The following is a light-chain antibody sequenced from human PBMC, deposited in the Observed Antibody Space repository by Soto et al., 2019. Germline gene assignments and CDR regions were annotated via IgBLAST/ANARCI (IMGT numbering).Light chain of an antibody. CDR1: SAKIGSNT. J-gene: IGLJ1*01. Sequence: QSVLTQPPSASGTPGQRVTISCSGSSAKIGSNTVNWYQQLPGTAPKLLIYSNNQRPSGVPDRFSGSKSGTSASRAISGLQSEDEADYYCAAWDDSLNGRYVFGTGTKLTVL. V-gene: IGLV1-44*01. CDR3: AAWDDSLNGRYV. CDR2: SNN.